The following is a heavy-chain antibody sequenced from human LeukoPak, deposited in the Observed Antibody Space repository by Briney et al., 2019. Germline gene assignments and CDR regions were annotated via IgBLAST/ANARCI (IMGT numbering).Heavy chain of an antibody. CDR3: ARVRGITGASYYMDV. J-gene: IGHJ6*03. V-gene: IGHV3-7*01. D-gene: IGHD1-20*01. CDR2: IKQDGSEK. Sequence: PGGSLRLSCAASGFTFSSYWMSWVRQAPGKGPEWVANIKQDGSEKYYVDSVEGRFTISRDNSKNTLYLQMNSLRAEDTAVYYCARVRGITGASYYMDVWGKGTTVTVSS. CDR1: GFTFSSYW.